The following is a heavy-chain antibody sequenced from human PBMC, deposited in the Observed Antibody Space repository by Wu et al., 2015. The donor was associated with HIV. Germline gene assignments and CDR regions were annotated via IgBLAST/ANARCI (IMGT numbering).Heavy chain of an antibody. V-gene: IGHV1-8*01. J-gene: IGHJ5*02. Sequence: QVALVQSGAEVKKPGASVKVSCKAFGYTFVSYDIHWVRQAPGQGLEWMGWMNPKSGHTGYSQKFQGRITMTRNTSISTAYMELSSLRSEDTAVYYCARGAVLRYFDWSNWFDPWGQGTLVTVSS. CDR1: GYTFVSYD. CDR2: MNPKSGHT. D-gene: IGHD3-9*01. CDR3: ARGAVLRYFDWSNWFDP.